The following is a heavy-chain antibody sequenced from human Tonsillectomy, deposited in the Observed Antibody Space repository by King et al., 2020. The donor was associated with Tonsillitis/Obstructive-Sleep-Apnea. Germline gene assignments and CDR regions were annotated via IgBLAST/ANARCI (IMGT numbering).Heavy chain of an antibody. CDR2: IYWDDDK. Sequence: TLKESGPALVKPTQTLTLTCTFSGFSLSSSRVGVGWIRQSPGRALEWLALIYWDDDKRYSPSLRSRLTIARDTSENQVVLTMTNMDPVDTATYYCAHTTCSSTSCPADYWGQGTLVTVSS. CDR1: GFSLSSSRVG. V-gene: IGHV2-5*02. J-gene: IGHJ4*02. CDR3: AHTTCSSTSCPADY. D-gene: IGHD2-2*01.